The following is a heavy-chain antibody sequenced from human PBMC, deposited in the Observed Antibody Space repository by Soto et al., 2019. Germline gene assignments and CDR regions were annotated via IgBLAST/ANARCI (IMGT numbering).Heavy chain of an antibody. Sequence: QVQLQESGPGLVKPSETLSLTCTVSGGSISSYYWSWIRQPPGKGLEWIGYIYYSGSTNYNPSLKSRVTISVDTSKNQFSLKLSSVTAADTAVYYCARVDLYCSGGSCYPDYWGQGTLVTVSS. D-gene: IGHD2-15*01. CDR1: GGSISSYY. CDR3: ARVDLYCSGGSCYPDY. J-gene: IGHJ4*02. CDR2: IYYSGST. V-gene: IGHV4-59*01.